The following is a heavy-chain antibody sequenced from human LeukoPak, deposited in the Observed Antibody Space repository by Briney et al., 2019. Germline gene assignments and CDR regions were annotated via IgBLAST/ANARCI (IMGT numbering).Heavy chain of an antibody. CDR2: ISGGGGGT. CDR3: AKVLAGYSYFDY. CDR1: GFTFSSYS. Sequence: PGGSLRLSCAASGFTFSSYSMNWVRQAPGKGLEWVSGISGGGGGTYYADSVKGRFTISRDNSKNTLYLQMNSLRAEDTAVYYCAKVLAGYSYFDYWGQGTLVTVSS. V-gene: IGHV3-23*01. D-gene: IGHD5-24*01. J-gene: IGHJ4*02.